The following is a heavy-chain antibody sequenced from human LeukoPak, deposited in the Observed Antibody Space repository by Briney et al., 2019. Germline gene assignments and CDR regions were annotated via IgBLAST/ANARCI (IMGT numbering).Heavy chain of an antibody. J-gene: IGHJ6*02. CDR3: ARSRLRYSWDYYYYGMDV. V-gene: IGHV1-2*06. Sequence: ASVTVSCKASGYTFTGYYMHWVRQAPGQGLEWMGRINPNSGGTNYAQKFQGRVTMTRDTSISTAYMELSRLRSDDTAVYYCARSRLRYSWDYYYYGMDVWGQGTTVTVSS. CDR1: GYTFTGYY. CDR2: INPNSGGT. D-gene: IGHD3-9*01.